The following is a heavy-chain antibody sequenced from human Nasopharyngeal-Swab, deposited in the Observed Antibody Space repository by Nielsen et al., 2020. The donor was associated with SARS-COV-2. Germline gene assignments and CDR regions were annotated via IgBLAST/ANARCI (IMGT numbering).Heavy chain of an antibody. CDR2: INPSGGST. Sequence: WVRQAPGQGLEWMGIINPSGGSTSYAQKFQGRVTMTRDTSTSTVYMELSSLRSEDTAVYYCAGVFPGHHDILAAYSDYYYMDVWGTGATGTVSS. CDR3: AGVFPGHHDILAAYSDYYYMDV. D-gene: IGHD3-9*01. J-gene: IGHJ6*03. V-gene: IGHV1-46*01.